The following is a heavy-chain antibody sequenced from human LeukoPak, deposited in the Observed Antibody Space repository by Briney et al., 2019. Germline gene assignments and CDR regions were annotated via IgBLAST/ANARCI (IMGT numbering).Heavy chain of an antibody. V-gene: IGHV4-34*01. D-gene: IGHD3-22*01. J-gene: IGHJ3*02. Sequence: PSETLSLTCAVYGGSFSGYYWSWIRQPPGKGLEWIGEINHSGSTNYNPSLKSRVTISVDTSKNQFSLKLSSVTAADTAVYYCARVVGYYDSSGARDAFDIWGQGTMVTVS. CDR3: ARVVGYYDSSGARDAFDI. CDR2: INHSGST. CDR1: GGSFSGYY.